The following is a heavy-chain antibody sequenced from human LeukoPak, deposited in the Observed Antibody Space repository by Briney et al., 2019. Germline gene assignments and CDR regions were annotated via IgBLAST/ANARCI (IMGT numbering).Heavy chain of an antibody. CDR2: IYHSGST. J-gene: IGHJ4*02. V-gene: IGHV4-38-2*02. D-gene: IGHD1-1*01. CDR3: ARHSKEQLGEIYFDY. Sequence: SETLSLTCTVSGGSISSGYYWGWIRQPPGKGLEWIGSIYHSGSTYYNPSLKSRVTISVDTSKNQFSLKLSSVTAADTAVYYCARHSKEQLGEIYFDYWGQGTLVTVSS. CDR1: GGSISSGYY.